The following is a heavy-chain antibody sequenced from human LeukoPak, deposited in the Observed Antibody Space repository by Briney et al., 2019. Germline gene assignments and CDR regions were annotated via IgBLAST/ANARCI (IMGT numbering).Heavy chain of an antibody. CDR2: IKQDGSEK. CDR3: ARDQGSGINYYYYYMDV. CDR1: GFTFSSYW. D-gene: IGHD3-10*01. Sequence: GGSLRLSCAASGFTFSSYWMSWVRQAPGKGLEWVANIKQDGSEKYYVDSVKGRFTISRDNAKNSLDLQMNSLRAEDTAVYYCARDQGSGINYYYYYMDVWGKGTTVTVSS. V-gene: IGHV3-7*01. J-gene: IGHJ6*03.